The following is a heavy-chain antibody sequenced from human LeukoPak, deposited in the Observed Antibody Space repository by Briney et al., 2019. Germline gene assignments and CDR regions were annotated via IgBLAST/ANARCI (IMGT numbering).Heavy chain of an antibody. Sequence: PSETLSLTCTVSGGSINGYYWTWIRQPPGRGLEWIGYIYYSGSTNYNPSLKSRVTISLDAPKNQFSLKLSSVTAADTAIYYCARIYGSYSPDYWGQGTLVTVSS. D-gene: IGHD3-10*01. CDR3: ARIYGSYSPDY. V-gene: IGHV4-59*01. CDR2: IYYSGST. J-gene: IGHJ4*02. CDR1: GGSINGYY.